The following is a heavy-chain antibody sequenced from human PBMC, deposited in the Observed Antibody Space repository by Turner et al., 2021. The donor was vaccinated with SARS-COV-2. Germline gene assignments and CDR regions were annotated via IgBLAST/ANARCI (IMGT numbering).Heavy chain of an antibody. V-gene: IGHV1-2*02. CDR3: ARGQSYNWNRLRFDP. CDR2: INPISGGT. CDR1: GYTFTGYY. J-gene: IGHJ5*02. Sequence: QVQLVQSGSDVKKLGASVKVSCMASGYTFTGYYMHWVRQAPGQGLEWMGWINPISGGTNYAQIFQGRVTMTRDTSISTVYMELSRLRSDDTAVYYCARGQSYNWNRLRFDPWGQGTLVTVSS. D-gene: IGHD1-20*01.